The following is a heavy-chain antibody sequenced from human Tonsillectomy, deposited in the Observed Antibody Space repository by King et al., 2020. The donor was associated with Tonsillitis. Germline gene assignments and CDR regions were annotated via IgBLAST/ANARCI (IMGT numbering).Heavy chain of an antibody. V-gene: IGHV3-48*02. CDR3: ASWHCSGGSCSMGYYGMDV. D-gene: IGHD2-15*01. J-gene: IGHJ6*02. Sequence: VQLVESGGGLVQPGGSLRLSCAASGFTFSSYSMNWVRQAPGKGLEWVSYISSSSSTIYYADSLKGRFTISRDNAKNSLYLQMNSLRDEDTAVYYCASWHCSGGSCSMGYYGMDVWGQGTTVTVSS. CDR2: ISSSSSTI. CDR1: GFTFSSYS.